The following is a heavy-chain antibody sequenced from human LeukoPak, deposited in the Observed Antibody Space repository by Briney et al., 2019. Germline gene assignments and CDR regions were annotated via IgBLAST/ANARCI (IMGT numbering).Heavy chain of an antibody. CDR2: ISYSGDT. Sequence: SETLSLTCTVSGDSITSNTYYWGWIRQPPGKGLEWIGGISYSGDTYYYPSLKSRVTISVDTSKNQFSLKLSSVTAADAAVYYCARHLMPSVTIFPFQHWGQGTLVTVSS. CDR3: ARHLMPSVTIFPFQH. J-gene: IGHJ1*01. D-gene: IGHD3-3*01. V-gene: IGHV4-39*01. CDR1: GDSITSNTYY.